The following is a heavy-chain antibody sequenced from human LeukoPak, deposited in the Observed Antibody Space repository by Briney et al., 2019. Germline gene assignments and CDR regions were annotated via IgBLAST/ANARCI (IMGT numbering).Heavy chain of an antibody. V-gene: IGHV4-34*01. CDR1: SGSFSSYY. D-gene: IGHD3-22*01. J-gene: IGHJ6*03. Sequence: KPSETLSLTCAVYSGSFSSYYWSWIRQPPGKGLEWIGEINHSGSTNCNPSLKSRVTISVDTSKNQFSLKLSFVTAADTAVYYCARYVYDTSGYYYYYYYMDVWGKGTTVTVSS. CDR2: INHSGST. CDR3: ARYVYDTSGYYYYYYYMDV.